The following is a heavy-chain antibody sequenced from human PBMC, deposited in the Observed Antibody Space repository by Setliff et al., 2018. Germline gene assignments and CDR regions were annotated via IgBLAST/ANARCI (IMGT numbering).Heavy chain of an antibody. D-gene: IGHD3-22*01. Sequence: LRLSCAASGFTFSGYSMNWVRQTPGKGLEWVSTISGGGDSTYYADSVMGRVTISRDNSKNSLFLQMNSLRVDDTAIYYCARINFYVSSGYYYAPDYWGPGTLVTVSS. V-gene: IGHV3-23*01. CDR1: GFTFSGYS. CDR2: ISGGGDST. J-gene: IGHJ4*02. CDR3: ARINFYVSSGYYYAPDY.